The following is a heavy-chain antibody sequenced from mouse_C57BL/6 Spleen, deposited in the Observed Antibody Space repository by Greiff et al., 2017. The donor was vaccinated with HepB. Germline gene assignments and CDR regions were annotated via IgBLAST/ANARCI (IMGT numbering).Heavy chain of an antibody. CDR1: GYAFSSSW. V-gene: IGHV1-82*01. CDR2: IFPGDGDT. J-gene: IGHJ2*01. Sequence: VQLQESGPELVKPGASVTISCKASGYAFSSSWMNWVKQRPGKGLEWIGRIFPGDGDTNYNGKFKGKATLTADKSSSTAYMQLSSLTSEDSAVYFCAAVYYGSSYFDYWGQGTTLTVSS. CDR3: AAVYYGSSYFDY. D-gene: IGHD1-1*01.